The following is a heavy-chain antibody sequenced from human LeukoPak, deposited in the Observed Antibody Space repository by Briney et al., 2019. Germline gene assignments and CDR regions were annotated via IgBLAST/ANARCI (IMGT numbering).Heavy chain of an antibody. V-gene: IGHV3-74*01. CDR1: GFTFSSYW. J-gene: IGHJ4*02. D-gene: IGHD2-2*01. CDR3: TREKSSYNDY. Sequence: GGSPRLSCAASGFTFSSYWMHWVRQAPGQGLVWVSRFHPDGSRTYYADSVKGGFTISRDNAKNTLYLQVNSLRAEDTALYYCTREKSSYNDYWGQGTLVTVSS. CDR2: FHPDGSRT.